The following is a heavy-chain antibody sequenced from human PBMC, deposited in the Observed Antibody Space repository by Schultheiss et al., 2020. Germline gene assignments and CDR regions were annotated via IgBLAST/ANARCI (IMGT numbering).Heavy chain of an antibody. J-gene: IGHJ4*01. CDR1: GGSISSYY. D-gene: IGHD3-10*01. CDR3: ARQIGFGEPFDY. CDR2: IYYSGST. Sequence: SETLSLTCTVSGGSISSYYWSWIRQPPGKGLEWIGYIYYSGSTNYNPSLKSRVTISVDTSKNQFSLKLSSVTAADTAVYYCARQIGFGEPFDYWGHGALVTVSS. V-gene: IGHV4-59*08.